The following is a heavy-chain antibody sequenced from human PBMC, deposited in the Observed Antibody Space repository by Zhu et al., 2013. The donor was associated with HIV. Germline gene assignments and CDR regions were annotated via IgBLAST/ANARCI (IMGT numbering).Heavy chain of an antibody. CDR3: ARERDTGTEVADDFDY. CDR1: GFTFSGYS. V-gene: IGHV3-23*01. J-gene: IGHJ4*02. D-gene: IGHD2-15*01. Sequence: EVQLLESGGALIQPGGSLRLSCAASGFTFSGYSMSWVRQAPGKGLEWVSAISGRGDYTVYADSVKGRFTISRDNFKKTLFLQLNSLRAEDSAMYFCARERDTGTEVADDFDYWGQGTLVTVSS. CDR2: ISGRGDYT.